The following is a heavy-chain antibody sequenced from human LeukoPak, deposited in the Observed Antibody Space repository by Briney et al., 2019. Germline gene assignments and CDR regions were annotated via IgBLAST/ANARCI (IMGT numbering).Heavy chain of an antibody. V-gene: IGHV3-21*01. CDR1: GFTFTTYS. Sequence: PGGSLRLSCVASGFTFTTYSLTWVRQAPGKGLEWVSSISSTSSYIYYADSVKGRFTLSRDNAKNSIYLQMDSLRAEDTAVYYCTSRGDFWSGYWAMNVWGQGTTVIVSS. CDR3: TSRGDFWSGYWAMNV. CDR2: ISSTSSYI. J-gene: IGHJ6*02. D-gene: IGHD3-3*01.